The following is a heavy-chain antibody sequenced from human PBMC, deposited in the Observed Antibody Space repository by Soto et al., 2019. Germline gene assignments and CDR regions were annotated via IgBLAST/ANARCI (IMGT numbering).Heavy chain of an antibody. J-gene: IGHJ4*02. CDR1: GFTFSDYY. CDR3: AREVWGRDGYNFLEWCDY. V-gene: IGHV3-11*01. Sequence: PGGSLRLSCAASGFTFSDYYMSWIRQAPGKGLEWFSYISSSGSTIYYADSVKGRFTISRDNAKNSLYLQMNSLRAEDTAVYYCAREVWGRDGYNFLEWCDYWGQGTLVTVSS. D-gene: IGHD5-12*01. CDR2: ISSSGSTI.